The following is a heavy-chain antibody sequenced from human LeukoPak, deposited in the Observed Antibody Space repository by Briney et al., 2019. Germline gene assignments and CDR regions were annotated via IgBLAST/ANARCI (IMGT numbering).Heavy chain of an antibody. J-gene: IGHJ6*04. CDR2: IIPSGGST. CDR1: GYTFTSYY. CDR3: ASAYCGGACYSPEEEYYYYGMDV. V-gene: IGHV1-46*01. D-gene: IGHD2-21*02. Sequence: GASVKVSCKASGYTFTSYYMHWVRQAPGQGLEWMGIIIPSGGSTSYAQKFQGRVTMTRDTSTSTVYMELSSLRSEDTAVYYCASAYCGGACYSPEEEYYYYGMDVWGKGTTVPVSS.